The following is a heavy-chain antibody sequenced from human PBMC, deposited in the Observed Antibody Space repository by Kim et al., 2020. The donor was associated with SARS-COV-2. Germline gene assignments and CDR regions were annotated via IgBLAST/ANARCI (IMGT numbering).Heavy chain of an antibody. CDR1: GFTFSSYA. CDR2: ISYDGSNK. CDR3: ARSNSGSYWAPFDY. D-gene: IGHD1-26*01. V-gene: IGHV3-30*04. J-gene: IGHJ4*02. Sequence: GGSLRLSCAASGFTFSSYAMHWVRQAPGKGLEWVAVISYDGSNKYYADSVKGRFTISRDNSKNTLYLQMNSLRAEDTAVYYCARSNSGSYWAPFDYWGQGTLVTVSS.